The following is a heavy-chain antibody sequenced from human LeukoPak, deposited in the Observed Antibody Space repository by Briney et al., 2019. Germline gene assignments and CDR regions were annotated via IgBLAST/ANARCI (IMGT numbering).Heavy chain of an antibody. CDR3: ACLTTADAFDI. CDR1: GGSISSYY. CDR2: VYTSGST. V-gene: IGHV4-4*07. J-gene: IGHJ3*02. Sequence: SETLSLTCTDSGGSISSYYWSWLRQPAGKGLEWIGRVYTSGSTNYNPSLRSRVTMSVDTSKNQCSLKLSSVTAADTAVYYCACLTTADAFDIWGQGTMVTVSS. D-gene: IGHD3-22*01.